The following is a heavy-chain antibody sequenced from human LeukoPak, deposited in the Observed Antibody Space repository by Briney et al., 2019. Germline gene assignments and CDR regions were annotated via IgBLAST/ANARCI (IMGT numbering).Heavy chain of an antibody. Sequence: TSETLSHTCTVSGASISSFYWSWIRQPPGKPLEWIGFIYYTGSTNYSPSLKSRVSISVGTSQNQFSLKLTSVTAADTAVYYCAALGLVTGAFYYWGQGTLVTVSA. J-gene: IGHJ4*02. V-gene: IGHV4-59*08. CDR1: GASISSFY. CDR3: AALGLVTGAFYY. CDR2: IYYTGST. D-gene: IGHD2/OR15-2a*01.